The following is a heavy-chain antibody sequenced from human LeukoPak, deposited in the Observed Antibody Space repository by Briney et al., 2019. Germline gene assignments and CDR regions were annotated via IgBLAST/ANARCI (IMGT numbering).Heavy chain of an antibody. CDR3: AKDRDYSSSGASDDY. CDR2: ISWNSGSI. CDR1: GFIFDDYA. Sequence: SLRLSCAASGFIFDDYAMHWVRQAPGKGLEWVSGISWNSGSIGYADSVKGRFTISRDNAKNSLYLQMNSLRAEDTALYYCAKDRDYSSSGASDDYWGQGTLVTVSS. J-gene: IGHJ4*02. V-gene: IGHV3-9*01. D-gene: IGHD6-6*01.